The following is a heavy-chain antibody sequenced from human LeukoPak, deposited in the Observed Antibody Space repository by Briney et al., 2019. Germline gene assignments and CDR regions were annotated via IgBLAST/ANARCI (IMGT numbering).Heavy chain of an antibody. CDR3: ATKQWLAPPPDS. V-gene: IGHV3-74*01. J-gene: IGHJ4*02. CDR1: GFTFSKYW. CDR2: INTDGTVT. Sequence: QAGGSLCLSCPASGFTFSKYWMLWVRQPPGKGLESVPRINTDGTVTTYADSVKGRFTVSRDNADNTMFLQMNSVRDEDTAVYYCATKQWLAPPPDSWGQGTPVTVSS. D-gene: IGHD6-19*01.